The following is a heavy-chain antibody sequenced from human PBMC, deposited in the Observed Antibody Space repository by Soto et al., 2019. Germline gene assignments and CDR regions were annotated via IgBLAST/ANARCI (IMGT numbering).Heavy chain of an antibody. J-gene: IGHJ4*02. CDR1: GFAFSNCA. D-gene: IGHD2-21*02. CDR3: TKDVTGDIGADF. Sequence: GGSLRLSCAASGFAFSNCAMSWVRQAPGKGLEWVSTIKTSGDTTFYADPVKGRFTTSRDDSKNTLYLQMNSLRAEDAATYYCTKDVTGDIGADFWGQGTPVTVSS. V-gene: IGHV3-23*05. CDR2: IKTSGDTT.